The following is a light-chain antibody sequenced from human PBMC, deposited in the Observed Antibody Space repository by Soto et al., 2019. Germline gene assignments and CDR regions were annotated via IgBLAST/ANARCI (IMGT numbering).Light chain of an antibody. CDR3: AAWDDGLNGFWV. CDR2: SNN. V-gene: IGLV1-44*01. J-gene: IGLJ1*01. Sequence: QSVLTQPPSASGTPGQRVAISCSGSSSNIGSNTVNWYQQLPGTAPKVLIYSNNQRPSGVPDRFSGSKSGTSASLAISGLQPEDEADYYCAAWDDGLNGFWVFGTGTKVTDL. CDR1: SSNIGSNT.